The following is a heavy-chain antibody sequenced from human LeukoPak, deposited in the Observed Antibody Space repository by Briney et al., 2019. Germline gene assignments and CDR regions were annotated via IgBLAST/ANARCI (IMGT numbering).Heavy chain of an antibody. CDR3: ARGGNSVRLMVFDY. D-gene: IGHD4-23*01. CDR1: GGSISSGGYS. Sequence: SETLSLTCTVSGGSISSGGYSWSWIRQPRGKGLEWIGYIYHSGSTYYNPSLKSRVTISVDRSKNQFSLKLSSVTAADTAVYYCARGGNSVRLMVFDYWGQGTLVTVSS. V-gene: IGHV4-30-2*01. J-gene: IGHJ4*02. CDR2: IYHSGST.